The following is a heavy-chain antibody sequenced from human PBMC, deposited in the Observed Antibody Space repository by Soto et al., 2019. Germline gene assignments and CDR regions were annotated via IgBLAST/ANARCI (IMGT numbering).Heavy chain of an antibody. D-gene: IGHD3-3*01. J-gene: IGHJ6*02. CDR1: GFTFSSYS. V-gene: IGHV3-21*01. CDR3: ARVGNDFWGGYRYYYGMDV. Sequence: PVGSLRLSCAASGFTFSSYSMNWVRQAPGKGLEWVSSISSSSSYIYYADSVKGRFTISRDNAKNSLYLQMNSLRAEDTAVYYCARVGNDFWGGYRYYYGMDVWGQGTTVTVSS. CDR2: ISSSSSYI.